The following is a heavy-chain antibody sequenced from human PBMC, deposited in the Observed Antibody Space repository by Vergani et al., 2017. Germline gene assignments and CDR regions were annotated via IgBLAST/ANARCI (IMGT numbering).Heavy chain of an antibody. CDR3: ARASSDYDFWSGYYTHLGY. CDR2: ISAYNGNT. Sequence: QVQLVQSGAEVKKPGASVKVSCKASGYTFTSYGISWVRQAPGQGLEWMGGISAYNGNTNYAQKLQGRVTMTTDTSTSTAYMELRSLRSDDTAVYYCARASSDYDFWSGYYTHLGYWGQGTLVTVSA. V-gene: IGHV1-18*01. J-gene: IGHJ4*02. D-gene: IGHD3-3*01. CDR1: GYTFTSYG.